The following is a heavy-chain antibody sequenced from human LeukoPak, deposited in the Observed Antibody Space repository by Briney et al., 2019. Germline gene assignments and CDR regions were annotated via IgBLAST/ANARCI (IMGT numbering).Heavy chain of an antibody. V-gene: IGHV4-59*08. Sequence: PSETLSLTCTVSGGSISSYYWSWIRQPPRKGREWVGYIYYSGSTNSNPSLKSRVTISVATSKNQFSLKLSSVTAADTAVYYCARTRYYGYFDYWGQGTLVTVSS. D-gene: IGHD3-9*01. CDR1: GGSISSYY. CDR2: IYYSGST. CDR3: ARTRYYGYFDY. J-gene: IGHJ4*02.